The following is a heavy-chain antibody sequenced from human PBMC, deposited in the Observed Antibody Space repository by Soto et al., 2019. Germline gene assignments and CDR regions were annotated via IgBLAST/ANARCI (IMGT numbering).Heavy chain of an antibody. Sequence: SETLSLTCTVSGGSISTHYWSWIRQPPGKGLEWIGYINYSGKTDYNPSLESRVTFSVDTSKSQFTLKLTSVTAADTAVYYCARAVYFLASGSLEYSFDYWGQGALVTVSS. CDR3: ARAVYFLASGSLEYSFDY. CDR1: GGSISTHY. CDR2: INYSGKT. V-gene: IGHV4-59*11. D-gene: IGHD3-10*01. J-gene: IGHJ4*02.